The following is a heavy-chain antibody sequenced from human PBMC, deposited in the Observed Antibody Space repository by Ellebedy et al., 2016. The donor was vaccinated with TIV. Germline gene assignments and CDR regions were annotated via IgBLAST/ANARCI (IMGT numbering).Heavy chain of an antibody. J-gene: IGHJ6*02. Sequence: PGGSLRLSCVASGLTFSNRVMSWVRQAPGKGLEWVSGISSGGITYYADSVRGRFTISRDNSKNTLYLQMNSLRAEDTATYYCVKGSGTMDVWGQGTTVTVSS. V-gene: IGHV3-23*01. CDR1: GLTFSNRV. D-gene: IGHD1-1*01. CDR2: ISSGGIT. CDR3: VKGSGTMDV.